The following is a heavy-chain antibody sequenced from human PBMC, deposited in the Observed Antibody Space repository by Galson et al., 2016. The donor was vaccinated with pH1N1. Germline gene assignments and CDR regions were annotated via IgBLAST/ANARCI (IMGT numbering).Heavy chain of an antibody. CDR2: IRHDGSAK. J-gene: IGHJ5*02. D-gene: IGHD3-10*02. Sequence: SLRLSCAVSGFTFRRYGLHWVRRAPGMGLEWLTFIRHDGSAKFYADSVKGRFSISRDNSKNVLYMEMNSLRPEDTAVYYCAKDVSGELIPSRIDLWGQGTLVTVSS. CDR3: AKDVSGELIPSRIDL. CDR1: GFTFRRYG. V-gene: IGHV3-30*02.